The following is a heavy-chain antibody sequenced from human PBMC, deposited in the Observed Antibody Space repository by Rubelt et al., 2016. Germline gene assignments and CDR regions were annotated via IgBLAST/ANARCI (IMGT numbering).Heavy chain of an antibody. CDR1: GYTFTSYA. V-gene: IGHV1-3*01. Sequence: QVQLVQSGAEVKKPGASVKVSCKASGYTFTSYAMHWVRQAPGQRLEWMGWINAGNGNTKYSQKFQGVGTITRDTSARTAYMELSSLRSEDTAVYYCARAPLRFFGTAGFDYWGQGTLVTVSS. CDR2: INAGNGNT. CDR3: ARAPLRFFGTAGFDY. D-gene: IGHD3-3*01. J-gene: IGHJ4*02.